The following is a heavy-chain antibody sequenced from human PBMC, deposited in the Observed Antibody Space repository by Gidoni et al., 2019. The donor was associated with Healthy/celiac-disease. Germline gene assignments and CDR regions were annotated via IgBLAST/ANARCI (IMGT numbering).Heavy chain of an antibody. CDR2: ISSSGSTI. V-gene: IGHV3-11*01. J-gene: IGHJ4*02. CDR1: GFTFRDYY. Sequence: QVQLVESGGGLVKPGGSLRLSCAASGFTFRDYYMSWIRQAPGKGLEWVSYISSSGSTIYYADSVKGRFTISRDNAKNSLYLQMNSLRAEDTAVYYCARGGAYYDILTGYYKRGVGYYFDYWGQGTLVTVSS. D-gene: IGHD3-9*01. CDR3: ARGGAYYDILTGYYKRGVGYYFDY.